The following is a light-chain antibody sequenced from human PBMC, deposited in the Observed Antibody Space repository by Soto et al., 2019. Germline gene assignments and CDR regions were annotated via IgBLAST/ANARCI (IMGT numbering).Light chain of an antibody. V-gene: IGKV3-15*01. Sequence: EIVMTHSPATLSLSPCERATLSCRASQSVGNSLAWYQLKPGQPPRLLIFDTYSGATGTPARFRGSGSGTDFTLTISSLQSEDFAVYICLQYNYWRPYSFGQGTKVDIK. CDR2: DTY. CDR1: QSVGNS. CDR3: LQYNYWRPYS. J-gene: IGKJ2*03.